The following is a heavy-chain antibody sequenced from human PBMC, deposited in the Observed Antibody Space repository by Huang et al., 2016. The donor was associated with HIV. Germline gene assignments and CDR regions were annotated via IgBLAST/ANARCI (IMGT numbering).Heavy chain of an antibody. CDR2: ISPLHDTT. CDR1: GGTVSSFS. Sequence: QVQLVQSGAEMKKSGSSVKVSCKASGGTVSSFSFTWVRQAPGHGLEWMGWISPLHDTTDLAQKFWGRVTRTADESTNTAFMELSGLTSQDTAVYYCARGVGNSNRGFDIWGQGTLVTVS. D-gene: IGHD5-18*01. J-gene: IGHJ4*02. V-gene: IGHV1-69*11. CDR3: ARGVGNSNRGFDI.